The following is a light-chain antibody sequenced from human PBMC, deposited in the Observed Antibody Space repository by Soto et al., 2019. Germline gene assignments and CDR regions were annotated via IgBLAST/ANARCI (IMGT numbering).Light chain of an antibody. J-gene: IGKJ2*01. V-gene: IGKV1-8*01. CDR3: QQYYNYPYT. CDR2: AAS. Sequence: AIRMTQSPSSLSASTGDRVTITCRASQGISSYLAWYQQEPGKAPKLLIYAASTLQSGVPSRFSGSGSGTDFTLTIGCLQSEDFATYYCQQYYNYPYTFGQGTKVDIK. CDR1: QGISSY.